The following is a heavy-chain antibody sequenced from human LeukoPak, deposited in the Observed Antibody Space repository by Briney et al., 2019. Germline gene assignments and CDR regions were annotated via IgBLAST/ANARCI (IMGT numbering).Heavy chain of an antibody. CDR2: IYYSGST. CDR1: GGSISSYY. CDR3: ARSAGIQLWSYGY. J-gene: IGHJ4*02. V-gene: IGHV4-59*01. D-gene: IGHD5-18*01. Sequence: SETLSLTCTVSGGSISSYYLSWIRQPPGKGLEWIGYIYYSGSTNYNPSLKSRVTISVDTSKNQFSLKLSSVTAADTAVYYCARSAGIQLWSYGYWGQGTLVTVSS.